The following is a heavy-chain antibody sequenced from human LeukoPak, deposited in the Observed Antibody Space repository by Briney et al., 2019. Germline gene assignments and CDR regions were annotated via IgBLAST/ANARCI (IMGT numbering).Heavy chain of an antibody. CDR2: ISSSSGTI. Sequence: GGSLRLSCAASGFTFSSYSMNWVRQAPGKGLEWVSSISSSSGTIYYADSVKGRFTISRDNAKNSLYLQMNSLRAEDTAVYYCARSASSGYYYDYWGQGTLVTVSS. V-gene: IGHV3-48*01. D-gene: IGHD3-22*01. CDR3: ARSASSGYYYDY. J-gene: IGHJ4*02. CDR1: GFTFSSYS.